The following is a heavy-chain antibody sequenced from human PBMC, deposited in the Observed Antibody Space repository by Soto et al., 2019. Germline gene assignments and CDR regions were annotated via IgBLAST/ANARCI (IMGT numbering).Heavy chain of an antibody. D-gene: IGHD6-6*01. CDR1: GYTFTSYG. J-gene: IGHJ5*02. Sequence: ASVKVSCKASGYTFTSYGISWVRQAPGQGLEWMGLISAYNGNTNYAQKLQGRVTMTRDTSTSTAYMELSSLRSEDTAVYYCARVVWSSSSPWFDPWGQGTLVTVSS. V-gene: IGHV1-18*01. CDR3: ARVVWSSSSPWFDP. CDR2: ISAYNGNT.